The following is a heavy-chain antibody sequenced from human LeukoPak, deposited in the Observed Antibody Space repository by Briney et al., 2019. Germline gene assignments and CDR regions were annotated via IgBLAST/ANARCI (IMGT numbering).Heavy chain of an antibody. CDR1: GFTFSSYA. V-gene: IGHV3-23*01. J-gene: IGHJ6*03. Sequence: SGGSLRLSCAASGFTFSSYAMSWVRQAPGKGLEWVSAISGSGGSTYYADSVRGRFTISRDNSKNTLYLQMNSLRAEDTAVYYCAKDPDIVATQYYYYYYMDVWGKGTTVTVSS. D-gene: IGHD5-12*01. CDR2: ISGSGGST. CDR3: AKDPDIVATQYYYYYYMDV.